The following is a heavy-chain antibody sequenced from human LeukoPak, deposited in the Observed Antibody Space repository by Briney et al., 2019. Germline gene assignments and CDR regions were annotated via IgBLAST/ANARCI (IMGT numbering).Heavy chain of an antibody. V-gene: IGHV4-31*03. Sequence: SETLSLTCTVSGGSISSGGYYWSWIRQHPGKGLEWIGYIYYSGSTYYNPSLKSRVTISVDTSKNQFSLKLSSVTAADTAVYYCARVYSGSYLGYAFDIWGQGTMVTVSS. D-gene: IGHD1-26*01. CDR2: IYYSGST. J-gene: IGHJ3*02. CDR3: ARVYSGSYLGYAFDI. CDR1: GGSISSGGYY.